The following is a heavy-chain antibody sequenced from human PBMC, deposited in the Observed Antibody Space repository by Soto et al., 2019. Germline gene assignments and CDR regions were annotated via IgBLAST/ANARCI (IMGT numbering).Heavy chain of an antibody. D-gene: IGHD2-15*01. CDR2: INPNSGGT. CDR3: ARDLVGYCSGGSCYGMDV. Sequence: ASVKVSCKASGYTFTGYYMHWVRQAPGQGLEWMGWINPNSGGTNYAQKFQGWVTMTRDTSISTAYMELSRLRSDDTAVYYCARDLVGYCSGGSCYGMDVWGQGTKVTVSS. CDR1: GYTFTGYY. V-gene: IGHV1-2*04. J-gene: IGHJ6*02.